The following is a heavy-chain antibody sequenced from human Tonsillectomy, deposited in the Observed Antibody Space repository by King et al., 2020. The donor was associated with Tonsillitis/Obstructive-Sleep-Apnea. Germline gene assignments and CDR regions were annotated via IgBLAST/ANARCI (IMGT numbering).Heavy chain of an antibody. Sequence: VQLVESGGGLVKPGGSLRLSCAASGFTFSNAWMSWVRQAPGKGLEWVGRIKSKTDGGTTDYAAPVKGRFTISRVDSKNTLYLQMNSLKTEDTAVYYCTTSYEFWSGYLLYYFVYWGQGTLVTVSS. CDR1: GFTFSNAW. V-gene: IGHV3-15*01. CDR2: IKSKTDGGTT. J-gene: IGHJ4*02. D-gene: IGHD3-3*01. CDR3: TTSYEFWSGYLLYYFVY.